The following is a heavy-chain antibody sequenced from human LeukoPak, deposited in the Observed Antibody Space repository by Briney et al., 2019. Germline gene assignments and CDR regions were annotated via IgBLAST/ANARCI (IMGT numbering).Heavy chain of an antibody. J-gene: IGHJ4*02. Sequence: GRSLRLSCAASGFTFSSYAMHWVRQAPGKGLEWVAVISYDGSNKYYADSVKGRFTISRDNSKNTLYLQMNSLRAEDTAVYYCARDYYDSSGYHEGFDYWGQGTLVTVSS. CDR1: GFTFSSYA. CDR3: ARDYYDSSGYHEGFDY. D-gene: IGHD3-22*01. V-gene: IGHV3-30-3*01. CDR2: ISYDGSNK.